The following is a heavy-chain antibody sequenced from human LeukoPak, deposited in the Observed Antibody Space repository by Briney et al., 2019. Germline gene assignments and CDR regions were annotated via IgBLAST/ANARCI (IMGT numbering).Heavy chain of an antibody. D-gene: IGHD6-6*01. CDR3: TKGQSTIATRSFDS. CDR2: ISTNSANT. J-gene: IGHJ4*02. Sequence: GGSLRLSCAASGFSFSTYGMNWVRQAPGKGLEWVSTISTNSANTYYTDSVKGRFTISRDNSRSMPFLQMNSLSAEDTAVYYCTKGQSTIATRSFDSWGQGTLVTVSS. CDR1: GFSFSTYG. V-gene: IGHV3-23*01.